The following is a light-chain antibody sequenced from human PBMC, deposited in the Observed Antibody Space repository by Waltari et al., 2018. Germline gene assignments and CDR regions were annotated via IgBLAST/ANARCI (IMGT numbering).Light chain of an antibody. Sequence: EIVLTQSPATLSLSPGERATLSCRASQRVSSYLAWYQQKPGQAPRLLIYDASNRATGIPARFSGSGSGTDFTLTISSLEPEDFAVYYCQHYGRSAITFGQGTRLDIK. J-gene: IGKJ5*01. V-gene: IGKV3-11*01. CDR2: DAS. CDR1: QRVSSY. CDR3: QHYGRSAIT.